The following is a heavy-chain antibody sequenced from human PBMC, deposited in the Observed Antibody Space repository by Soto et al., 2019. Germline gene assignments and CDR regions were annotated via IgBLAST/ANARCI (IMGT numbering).Heavy chain of an antibody. CDR2: ISYDGSNK. CDR3: ARDRDGDYGDAFDI. J-gene: IGHJ3*02. D-gene: IGHD4-17*01. Sequence: GGSLRLSCAASGFTFSSYAMHWVRQAPGKGLEWEAVISYDGSNKYYADSVKGRFTISRDNSKNTLYLQMNSLRAEDTAVYYCARDRDGDYGDAFDIWGQGTMVTVSS. CDR1: GFTFSSYA. V-gene: IGHV3-30-3*01.